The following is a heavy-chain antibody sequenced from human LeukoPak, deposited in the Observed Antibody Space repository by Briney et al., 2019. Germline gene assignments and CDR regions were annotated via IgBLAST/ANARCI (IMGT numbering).Heavy chain of an antibody. D-gene: IGHD6-13*01. CDR3: AKAGAAAGTYYFDY. CDR2: INPSGGST. CDR1: GYTFTGYY. Sequence: RGASVKVSCKASGYTFTGYYMHWVRQAPGQGLEWMGIINPSGGSTSYAQKFQGRVTMTRDMSTSTVYMELSSLRAEDTAVYYCAKAGAAAGTYYFDYWGQGTLVTVSS. J-gene: IGHJ4*02. V-gene: IGHV1-46*01.